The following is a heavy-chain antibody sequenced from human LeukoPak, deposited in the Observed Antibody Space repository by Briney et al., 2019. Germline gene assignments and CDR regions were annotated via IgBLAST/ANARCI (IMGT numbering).Heavy chain of an antibody. CDR2: IRSKDYGGTT. J-gene: IGHJ4*02. V-gene: IGHV3-49*04. CDR3: TRALPRYYDSSGYYYYFDY. CDR1: GFTFGDYA. Sequence: GGSLRLSCTASGFTFGDYAMSWVRQAPGKGLEGVGFIRSKDYGGTTEYAASVKGRFTISRDDSKSIAYLQMNSLKTEDTAVYYCTRALPRYYDSSGYYYYFDYWGQGTLVTVSS. D-gene: IGHD3-22*01.